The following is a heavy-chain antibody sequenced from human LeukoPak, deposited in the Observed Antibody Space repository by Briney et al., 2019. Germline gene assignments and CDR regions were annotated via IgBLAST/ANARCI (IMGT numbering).Heavy chain of an antibody. CDR3: ARVGSTTGTPDYYGMDV. D-gene: IGHD1-1*01. V-gene: IGHV3-33*01. CDR1: GFTFSSYG. J-gene: IGHJ6*02. CDR2: IWYDGSNK. Sequence: GGSLRLSCAASGFTFSSYGMHWVRQAPGKGLEWVAVIWYDGSNKYYADSVKGRFTISRDNSKNTLYLQMNSLRAEDTAVYYCARVGSTTGTPDYYGMDVWGQGTTVTVSS.